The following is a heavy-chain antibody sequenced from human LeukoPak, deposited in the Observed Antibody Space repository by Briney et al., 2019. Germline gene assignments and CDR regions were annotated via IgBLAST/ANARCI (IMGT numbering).Heavy chain of an antibody. J-gene: IGHJ4*02. CDR1: GYTFTGYY. Sequence: ASVKVSCKASGYTFTGYYMHWVRQAPGKGLEWMGRINPNSGGTNYAQKFQARVTMTRDTSISPAYMGPSRLRSAVTAGYYCARDHGDFWSGYYSYWGQGTLVTVSS. CDR2: INPNSGGT. D-gene: IGHD3-3*01. V-gene: IGHV1-2*06. CDR3: ARDHGDFWSGYYSY.